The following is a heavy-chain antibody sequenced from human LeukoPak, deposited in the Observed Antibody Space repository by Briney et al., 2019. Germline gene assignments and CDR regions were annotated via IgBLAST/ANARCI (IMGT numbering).Heavy chain of an antibody. CDR1: GFPFSSHG. J-gene: IGHJ4*02. D-gene: IGHD1-1*01. V-gene: IGHV3-30*18. Sequence: GGSLRLSCAASGFPFSSHGIHWVRQAPGKGLEWVAVISSDGGNIYYGESVQGRFIISRDNSINTVYLQMNSLRPEDTAVYYCAKARYGTGPFDYWGQGTLVTVSS. CDR3: AKARYGTGPFDY. CDR2: ISSDGGNI.